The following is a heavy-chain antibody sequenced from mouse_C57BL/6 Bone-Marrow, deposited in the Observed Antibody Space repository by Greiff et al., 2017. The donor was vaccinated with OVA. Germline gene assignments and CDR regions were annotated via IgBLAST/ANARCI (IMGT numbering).Heavy chain of an antibody. CDR2: IRNKANNHAT. CDR1: GFTFSDAW. CDR3: TRIPSYGNFAY. V-gene: IGHV6-6*01. Sequence: EVKLEESGGGLVQPGGSMKLSCAASGFTFSDAWMDWVRQSPEKGLEWVAEIRNKANNHATYYAESVKGRFTISRDDSKSSVYLQMNSLRAEDTVIYYCTRIPSYGNFAYWGQGTLVTVSA. J-gene: IGHJ3*01. D-gene: IGHD2-10*01.